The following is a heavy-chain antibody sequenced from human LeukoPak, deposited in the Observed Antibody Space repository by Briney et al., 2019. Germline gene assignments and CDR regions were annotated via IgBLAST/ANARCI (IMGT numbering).Heavy chain of an antibody. V-gene: IGHV1-69*01. CDR3: AIDSSGYYSRGYFDY. Sequence: GSSVKVSCKASGGTFSSYAISWVRQAPGQGLEWMGGIIPIFGTANYAQKFQGRVTITADESTSTAYMELSSLRSVDTAVYYCAIDSSGYYSRGYFDYRGQGTLVTVSS. D-gene: IGHD3-22*01. CDR2: IIPIFGTA. J-gene: IGHJ4*02. CDR1: GGTFSSYA.